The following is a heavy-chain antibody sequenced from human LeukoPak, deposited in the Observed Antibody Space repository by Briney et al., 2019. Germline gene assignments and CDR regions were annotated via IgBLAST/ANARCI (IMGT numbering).Heavy chain of an antibody. CDR1: GFTFSSYG. Sequence: GGSLRLSCAASGFTFSSYGMPWVRQAPGKGLEWVAVIWYDGSNKYYADSVKGRFTISRDNSKNTLYLQMNSLRAEDTAVYYCAKDVFRYQLLYLDYWGQGTLVTVSS. D-gene: IGHD2-2*01. V-gene: IGHV3-33*06. J-gene: IGHJ4*02. CDR3: AKDVFRYQLLYLDY. CDR2: IWYDGSNK.